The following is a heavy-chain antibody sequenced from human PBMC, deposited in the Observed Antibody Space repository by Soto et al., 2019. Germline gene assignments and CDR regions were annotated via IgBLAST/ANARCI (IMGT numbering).Heavy chain of an antibody. Sequence: QITLKESGPTLVKPTQTLTLTCTFSGFSLSTSGVGVGWIRQPPGKALEWLALIYWDDDKRYSPSLKSRLTITKDTSTYPVVLTMTIMDPVDTATSYCAPRSRGGYFDYWGQGTLVTVSS. CDR2: IYWDDDK. J-gene: IGHJ4*02. CDR3: APRSRGGYFDY. V-gene: IGHV2-5*02. CDR1: GFSLSTSGVG. D-gene: IGHD3-10*01.